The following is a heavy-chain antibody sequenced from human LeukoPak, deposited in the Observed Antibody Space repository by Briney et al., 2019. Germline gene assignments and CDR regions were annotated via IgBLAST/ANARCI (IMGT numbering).Heavy chain of an antibody. CDR3: ARWVGNRNWFDP. V-gene: IGHV4-39*07. Sequence: SETLSLTCTVSGDSISSGSLLWGCIRQSPGKGLEWIGSISYSGSTYYNPSLKSRVTVSIDTSKSQFSLKMTSVTAADTAVYYCARWVGNRNWFDPWGQGTLLTVSS. CDR2: ISYSGST. D-gene: IGHD1-26*01. J-gene: IGHJ5*02. CDR1: GDSISSGSLL.